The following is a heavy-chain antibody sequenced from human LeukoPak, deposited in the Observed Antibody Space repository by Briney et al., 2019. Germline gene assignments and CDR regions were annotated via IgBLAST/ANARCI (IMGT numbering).Heavy chain of an antibody. CDR3: ARTDTAMENDY. Sequence: ASVKLSCKASGYTFTSYGISWARQAPGQGLERKGWISAYNGNTNYAQKLQGRVTMTTDTSTSTAYMELRSLRSDDTAVYYCARTDTAMENDYWGQGTLVTVSS. V-gene: IGHV1-18*01. D-gene: IGHD5-18*01. CDR2: ISAYNGNT. CDR1: GYTFTSYG. J-gene: IGHJ4*02.